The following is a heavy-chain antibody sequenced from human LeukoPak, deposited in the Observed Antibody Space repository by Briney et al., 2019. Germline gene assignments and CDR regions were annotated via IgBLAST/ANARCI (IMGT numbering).Heavy chain of an antibody. Sequence: GGSLRLSCAASGFTFSSYSMNWVRQAPGKGLEWVSSISSSSSYIYYADSVKGRFTISRDNAKNSLYLRMNSLRAEDTAVYYCARGGGGYGDYGYYFDYWGQGTLVTVSS. V-gene: IGHV3-21*01. CDR2: ISSSSSYI. D-gene: IGHD4-17*01. J-gene: IGHJ4*02. CDR1: GFTFSSYS. CDR3: ARGGGGYGDYGYYFDY.